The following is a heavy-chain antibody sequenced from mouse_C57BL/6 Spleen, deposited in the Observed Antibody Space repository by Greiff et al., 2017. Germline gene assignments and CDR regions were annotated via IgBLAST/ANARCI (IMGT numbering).Heavy chain of an antibody. D-gene: IGHD1-1*01. CDR3: ARAEYGSSWGY. J-gene: IGHJ2*01. V-gene: IGHV1-61*01. CDR2: IYPSDSET. Sequence: QVQLQQPGAELVRPGSSVKLSCKASGYTFTSYRMDWVKQRPGQGLEWIGNIYPSDSETHYNQKFKDKATLTVDKSSSTAYMQLSSLTSEDSAVYYCARAEYGSSWGYWSQGTTLTVSS. CDR1: GYTFTSYR.